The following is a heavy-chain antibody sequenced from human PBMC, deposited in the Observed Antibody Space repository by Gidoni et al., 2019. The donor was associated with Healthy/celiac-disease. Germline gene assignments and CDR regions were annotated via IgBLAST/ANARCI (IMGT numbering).Heavy chain of an antibody. CDR2: ISGSGGST. Sequence: EVQLLEVGGGLGQPGGSLRIPWAGPGITFSSYARRWVRQAPGKGLEWVSAISGSGGSTYYADSVKGRFTISRDNSKNTLYLQMNSLRAEDTAVYYCAKARGMITFGVWGQGTLVTVSS. D-gene: IGHD3-16*01. CDR1: GITFSSYA. CDR3: AKARGMITFGV. V-gene: IGHV3-23*01. J-gene: IGHJ4*02.